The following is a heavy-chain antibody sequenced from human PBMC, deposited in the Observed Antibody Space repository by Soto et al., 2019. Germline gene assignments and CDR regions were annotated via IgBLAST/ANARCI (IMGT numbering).Heavy chain of an antibody. V-gene: IGHV3-9*01. J-gene: IGHJ6*02. CDR2: ISWNSGSGSI. D-gene: IGHD3-10*01. Sequence: PGGSLRLSFVATGFTFDDYAMHWVRQPPGKGLEWLSTISWNSGSGSIPYADSVKCRFAISRDNAKNSVYLQMNSLRIEDTSVYYCVKDRGVFYGLNXWGQGTRVTVS. CDR1: GFTFDDYA. CDR3: VKDRGVFYGLNX.